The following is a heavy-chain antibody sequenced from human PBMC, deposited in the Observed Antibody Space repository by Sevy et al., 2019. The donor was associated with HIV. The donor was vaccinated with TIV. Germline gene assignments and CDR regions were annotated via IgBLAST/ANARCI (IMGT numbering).Heavy chain of an antibody. CDR1: GFTFSRFG. CDR2: VSGVVIPHTTQTT. J-gene: IGHJ4*02. Sequence: GGSLRLSCVASGFTFSRFGMTWVRQVPGKGLEWVSTVSGVVIPHTTQTTYYADSVKGRLTISRDNSKDSLFLQMNSRRADDTAVYFCAKGRQLVSGRFGTYFDSWGQGILVTVSS. D-gene: IGHD6-13*01. V-gene: IGHV3-23*01. CDR3: AKGRQLVSGRFGTYFDS.